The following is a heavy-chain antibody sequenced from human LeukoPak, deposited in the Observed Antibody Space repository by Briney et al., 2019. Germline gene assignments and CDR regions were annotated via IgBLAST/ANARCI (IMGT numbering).Heavy chain of an antibody. CDR3: ASRPSGSQHDAFDI. D-gene: IGHD1-26*01. CDR1: GGSISSGGYY. V-gene: IGHV4-30-2*01. Sequence: SQTLSLTCTVSGGSISSGGYYWSWIRQPPGKGLEWIGYIYHSGSTYYNPSLKSRVTISVDRSKNQFSLKLSSVTAADTAVYYCASRPSGSQHDAFDIWGQGTMVTVSS. J-gene: IGHJ3*02. CDR2: IYHSGST.